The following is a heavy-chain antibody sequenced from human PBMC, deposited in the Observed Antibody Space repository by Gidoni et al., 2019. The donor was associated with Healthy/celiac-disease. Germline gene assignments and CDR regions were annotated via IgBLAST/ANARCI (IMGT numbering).Heavy chain of an antibody. D-gene: IGHD1-1*01. J-gene: IGHJ4*02. CDR2: IYYSGST. CDR1: GGSISSSSYY. Sequence: QLQLQESGPGLVKPSETLSLTCTVSGGSISSSSYYWGWLRQPPGKGLEWIGSIYYSGSTYYNPSLKSRVTISVDTSKNQFSLKLSSVTAADTAVYYCATLPWRGSGASRNDYWGQGTLVTVSS. CDR3: ATLPWRGSGASRNDY. V-gene: IGHV4-39*01.